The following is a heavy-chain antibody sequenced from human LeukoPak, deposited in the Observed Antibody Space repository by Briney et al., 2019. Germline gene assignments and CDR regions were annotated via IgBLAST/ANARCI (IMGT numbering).Heavy chain of an antibody. D-gene: IGHD6-19*01. Sequence: GASVKVSCKASGYSFSSYGISWVRQAPGQGLEWMGWISGYNGNTNYAQKLQGRVTMTTDTSTSTAYMELRSLRSDDTAVYYCAREEVRRAVVGYFDYWGQGTLVTVSS. CDR1: GYSFSSYG. CDR2: ISGYNGNT. CDR3: AREEVRRAVVGYFDY. V-gene: IGHV1-18*01. J-gene: IGHJ4*02.